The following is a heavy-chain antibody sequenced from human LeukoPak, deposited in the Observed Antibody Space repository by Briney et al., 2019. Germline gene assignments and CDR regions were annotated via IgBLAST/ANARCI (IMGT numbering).Heavy chain of an antibody. CDR2: INTNTGNP. J-gene: IGHJ4*02. CDR1: GYSFTNYA. V-gene: IGHV7-4-1*02. Sequence: ASVTVSCKASGYSFTNYAMNWVRQAPGQGLEWLGWINTNTGNPTYAQDFTGRFVLSMDTSVSTAYLQISSLKAEDTAVYYCANAWSRDYYDSSGSFDYWGQGTLVTASS. CDR3: ANAWSRDYYDSSGSFDY. D-gene: IGHD3-22*01.